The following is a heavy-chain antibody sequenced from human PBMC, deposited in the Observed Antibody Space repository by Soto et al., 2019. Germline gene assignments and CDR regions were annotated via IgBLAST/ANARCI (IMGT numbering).Heavy chain of an antibody. CDR3: VSTLSYGDYLENDY. D-gene: IGHD4-17*01. J-gene: IGHJ4*02. V-gene: IGHV1-69*02. CDR1: GGTFSSYT. CDR2: IIPILGIA. Sequence: QVQLVQSGAEVKKPGSSVKVSCKASGGTFSSYTISWVRQAPGQGLEWMGRIIPILGIANYAQKFQGRVTITADKSTSTAYMELSSLRSEDTAVYYCVSTLSYGDYLENDYWGQGTLVTVSS.